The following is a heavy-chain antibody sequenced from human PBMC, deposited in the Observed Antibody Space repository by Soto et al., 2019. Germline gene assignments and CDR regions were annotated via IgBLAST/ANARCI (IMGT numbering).Heavy chain of an antibody. D-gene: IGHD3-10*01. J-gene: IGHJ6*02. V-gene: IGHV4-59*01. CDR3: AGAGGSGSYYNGFYYYGMDV. CDR1: GGSISSYY. CDR2: IYYSGST. Sequence: SETLSLTCTVSGGSISSYYWSWIRQPPGKGLEWIGYIYYSGSTNYNPSLKSRVTISVDTSKNQFSLKLSSVTAADTAVYYCAGAGGSGSYYNGFYYYGMDVWGQGTTVT.